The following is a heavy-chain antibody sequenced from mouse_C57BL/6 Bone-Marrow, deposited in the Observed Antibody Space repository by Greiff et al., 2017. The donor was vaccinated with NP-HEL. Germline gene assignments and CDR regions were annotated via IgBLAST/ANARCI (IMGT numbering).Heavy chain of an antibody. Sequence: PGQGLEWIGEIDPSDSYTNYNQKFKGKATLTVDTSSSTAYMQLSSLTSEDSAVYYCARSKAYYGSSPWFAYWGQGTLVTVSA. J-gene: IGHJ3*01. CDR2: IDPSDSYT. D-gene: IGHD1-1*01. V-gene: IGHV1-50*01. CDR3: ARSKAYYGSSPWFAY.